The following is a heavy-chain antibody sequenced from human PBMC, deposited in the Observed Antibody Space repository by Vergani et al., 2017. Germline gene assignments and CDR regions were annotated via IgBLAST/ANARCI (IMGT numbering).Heavy chain of an antibody. Sequence: QVQLVESGGGVVQPGRSLRLSCAASGFTFSSYAMHWVRQAPGKGLEWVAVISYDGSNKYYADSVKGRFTISRDNSKNTLYLQMNSLRAEDTAVYYCARDSAYDFWSGYSPSPDYWGQGTLVTVSS. J-gene: IGHJ4*02. D-gene: IGHD3-3*01. V-gene: IGHV3-30-3*01. CDR1: GFTFSSYA. CDR2: ISYDGSNK. CDR3: ARDSAYDFWSGYSPSPDY.